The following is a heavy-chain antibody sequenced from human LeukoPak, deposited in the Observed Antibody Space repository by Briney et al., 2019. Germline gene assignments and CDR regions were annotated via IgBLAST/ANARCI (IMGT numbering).Heavy chain of an antibody. CDR3: ARDHEQVVQLDAFDI. D-gene: IGHD1-1*01. V-gene: IGHV3-21*01. CDR2: ISSSSTYI. J-gene: IGHJ3*02. Sequence: GGSLRLSCAASRFTFSSYSMNWVRQAPGKGLEWVSSISSSSTYIYYADSVKGRFTISRDDAKNSLYLQMNSLRAEDTAVHYCARDHEQVVQLDAFDIWGQGTMVTVSS. CDR1: RFTFSSYS.